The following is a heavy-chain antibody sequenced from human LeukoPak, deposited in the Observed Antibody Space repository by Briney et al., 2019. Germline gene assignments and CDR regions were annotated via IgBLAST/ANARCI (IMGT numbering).Heavy chain of an antibody. CDR1: GFTFRSYW. Sequence: GGSLRLSCAAAGFTFRSYWMHWVRQAPGQGLEWLSRLSTDGSSTDYADSVKGRFTISRDNSKNTLYLQMNSLRAEDTAVYYCAKDSLMLKRTAYSFDYWGQGPLVTVSS. D-gene: IGHD3-10*02. CDR2: LSTDGSST. J-gene: IGHJ4*02. V-gene: IGHV3-74*01. CDR3: AKDSLMLKRTAYSFDY.